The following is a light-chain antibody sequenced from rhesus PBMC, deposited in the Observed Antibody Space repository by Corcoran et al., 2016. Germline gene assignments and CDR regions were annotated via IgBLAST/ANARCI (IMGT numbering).Light chain of an antibody. J-gene: IGKJ2*01. Sequence: DIQMTQSPSSLSASVGDRVTITCRTSENVNNYLNWYQQKPGKAPKLLIYKASTLQSGVPSRLSGSGSGTDYTVTISSLQSEDVATYYCQHNYGTPHSLGQGTKVEIK. V-gene: IGKV1-74*01. CDR3: QHNYGTPHS. CDR2: KAS. CDR1: ENVNNY.